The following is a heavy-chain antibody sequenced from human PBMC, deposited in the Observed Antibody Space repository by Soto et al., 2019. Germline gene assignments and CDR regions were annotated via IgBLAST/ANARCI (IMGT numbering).Heavy chain of an antibody. J-gene: IGHJ6*03. CDR1: GGTFSSYT. Sequence: SVKVSCKASGGTFSSYTISWVRQAPGQGLEWMGRIIPILGIANYAQKFQGRVTITADKSTSTAYMELSSLRSEDTAVYYCARDTDYYGSGRGYMDVWGKGTTVTVSS. CDR2: IIPILGIA. CDR3: ARDTDYYGSGRGYMDV. V-gene: IGHV1-69*04. D-gene: IGHD3-10*01.